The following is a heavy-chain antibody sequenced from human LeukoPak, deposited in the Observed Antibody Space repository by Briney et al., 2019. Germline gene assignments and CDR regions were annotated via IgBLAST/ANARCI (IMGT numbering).Heavy chain of an antibody. D-gene: IGHD3-10*01. J-gene: IGHJ4*02. CDR3: AKDSYYYGSGSYYLDY. CDR2: VRYDGSNR. CDR1: GFTFSSYG. Sequence: GGSLRLSCATSGFTFSSYGMNWVRQAPGKGLEWVAFVRYDGSNRYYADSVKGRFTISRDNSKNTLYLQMNSLRAEDTAVYYCAKDSYYYGSGSYYLDYWGQGTLVTVSS. V-gene: IGHV3-30*02.